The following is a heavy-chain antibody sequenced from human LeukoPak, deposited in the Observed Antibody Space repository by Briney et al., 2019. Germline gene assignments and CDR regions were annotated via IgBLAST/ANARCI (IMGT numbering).Heavy chain of an antibody. CDR1: GFSLRSSGMC. CDR2: IDWDDDK. J-gene: IGHJ6*03. D-gene: IGHD5-18*01. CDR3: ARILVDTTLTSFYYYMDV. V-gene: IGHV2-70*11. Sequence: SGPTLVNPTQTLTLTCTFSGFSLRSSGMCVSWVRQPPGKALECLARIDWDDDKYYSTSLKTRLTISKDTSKNQVVLTMTNMDPVDTATYYCARILVDTTLTSFYYYMDVWGKGTTVTVSS.